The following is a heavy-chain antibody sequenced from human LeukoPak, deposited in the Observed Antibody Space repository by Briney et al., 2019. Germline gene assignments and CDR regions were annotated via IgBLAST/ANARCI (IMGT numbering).Heavy chain of an antibody. D-gene: IGHD3-22*01. CDR1: GLTFSSYA. J-gene: IGHJ4*02. CDR3: AKVEAYYYDSSGYYFDY. CDR2: ISGRGGRT. V-gene: IGHV3-23*01. Sequence: GGSLSLSCAVSGLTFSSYAMSWVRQAPGGGLEWVSAISGRGGRTYYRDSVRGRFTIPRDNSKNTLYLQMNSLRAEDTAVYYCAKVEAYYYDSSGYYFDYWGQGTRVTVSS.